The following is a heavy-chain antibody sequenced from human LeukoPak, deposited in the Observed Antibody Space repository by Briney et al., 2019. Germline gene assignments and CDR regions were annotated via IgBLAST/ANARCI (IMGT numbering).Heavy chain of an antibody. V-gene: IGHV3-7*01. J-gene: IGHJ5*02. CDR3: ARDKNLMAGTNWFDP. D-gene: IGHD6-19*01. CDR1: GFTFSSYW. CDR2: IKQDGSEK. Sequence: GGSLRLSCAASGFTFSSYWVSWVRQAPGKGLEWVANIKQDGSEKYYVDSVKGRFTISRDNAKNSLYLQMNSLRAEDTAVYYCARDKNLMAGTNWFDPWGQGTLVTVSS.